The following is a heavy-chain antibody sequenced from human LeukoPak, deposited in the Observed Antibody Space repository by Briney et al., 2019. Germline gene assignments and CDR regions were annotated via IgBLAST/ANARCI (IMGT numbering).Heavy chain of an antibody. V-gene: IGHV4-34*01. D-gene: IGHD1/OR15-1a*01. CDR3: ARRTGFYHYYYYYMDV. CDR1: GGSFSGYY. Sequence: SETLSLTCAVYGGSFSGYYWSWIRQPPGKGLEWIGEINHSGSTNYNPSLKSRVTISVDTSKNQFSLKLSSVTAADTAVYYCARRTGFYHYYYYYMDVWGKGTTVTISS. CDR2: INHSGST. J-gene: IGHJ6*03.